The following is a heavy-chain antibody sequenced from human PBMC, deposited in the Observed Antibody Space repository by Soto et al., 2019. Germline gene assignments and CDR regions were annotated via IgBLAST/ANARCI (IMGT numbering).Heavy chain of an antibody. J-gene: IGHJ6*02. D-gene: IGHD5-12*01. CDR1: GFTFSSYS. V-gene: IGHV3-21*01. CDR3: ARAAGYSGYDYYYYYGMDV. Sequence: GGSLRLSCAASGFTFSSYSMNWVRQAPGKGLEWVSSISSSSSYIYYADSVKGRFTISRDNAKNSLYLQMNSLRAEDTAVYYCARAAGYSGYDYYYYYGMDVWGQGTTVTVSS. CDR2: ISSSSSYI.